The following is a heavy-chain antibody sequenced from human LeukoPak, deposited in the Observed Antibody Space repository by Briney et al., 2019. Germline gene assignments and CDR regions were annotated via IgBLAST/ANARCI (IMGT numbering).Heavy chain of an antibody. CDR1: GFTFDNYA. J-gene: IGHJ6*02. D-gene: IGHD4/OR15-4a*01. CDR3: ARDTSYNYGAHAMDV. CDR2: ISGSGVNT. Sequence: GGSLRLSCAASGFTFDNYAMNWVRQAPGKGLEWVLGISGSGVNTYYADSVKGGFTISRDNSKNTLYLQLNSLRGEDTAICYCARDTSYNYGAHAMDVWGQGTTVTVSS. V-gene: IGHV3-23*01.